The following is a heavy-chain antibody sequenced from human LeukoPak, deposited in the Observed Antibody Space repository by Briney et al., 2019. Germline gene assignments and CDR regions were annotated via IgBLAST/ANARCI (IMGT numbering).Heavy chain of an antibody. D-gene: IGHD3-3*01. CDR3: TRDFDFSSAI. CDR2: ISPDGSTT. CDR1: GFTFNRCW. V-gene: IGHV3-74*01. J-gene: IGHJ4*02. Sequence: GGSLRLSCVVSGFTFNRCWMHWVRQAPGKGLVWVSRISPDGSTTGHADSVKGRFTTSRDNAKNTLFLQMNSLRAEDAAVYYCTRDFDFSSAIWGQGTLVTVSS.